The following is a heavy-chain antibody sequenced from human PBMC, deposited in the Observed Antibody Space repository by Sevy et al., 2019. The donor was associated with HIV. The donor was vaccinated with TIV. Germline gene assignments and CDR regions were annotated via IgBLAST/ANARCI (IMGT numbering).Heavy chain of an antibody. CDR2: LKSDVYGGTV. D-gene: IGHD6-13*01. CDR3: TRLKAAQSIFDY. Sequence: GGSLRLSCTASGFTFGDYCMSWVRQAPGKGLEWVAFLKSDVYGGTVDHAASVRGRFVISSDDSKTIAYLQTNDLKTEDTGVYYCTRLKAAQSIFDYWGQGALVTVS. CDR1: GFTFGDYC. J-gene: IGHJ4*02. V-gene: IGHV3-49*04.